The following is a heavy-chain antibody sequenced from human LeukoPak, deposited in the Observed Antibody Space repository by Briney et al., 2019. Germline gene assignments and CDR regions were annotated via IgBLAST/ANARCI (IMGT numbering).Heavy chain of an antibody. J-gene: IGHJ4*02. CDR2: ISGSGGST. Sequence: GGSLRLSCAASGSTFSSYAMSWVRQAPGKGLEWVSAISGSGGSTYYADSVKGRFTISRDNSKNTLYLQMNSLRAEDTAVYYCAKAMESPYYDILTGTVGVDYWGQGTLVTVSS. V-gene: IGHV3-23*01. CDR3: AKAMESPYYDILTGTVGVDY. CDR1: GSTFSSYA. D-gene: IGHD3-9*01.